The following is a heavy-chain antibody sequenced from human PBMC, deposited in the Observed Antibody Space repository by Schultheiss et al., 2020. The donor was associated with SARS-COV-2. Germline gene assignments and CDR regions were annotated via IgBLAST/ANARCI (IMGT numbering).Heavy chain of an antibody. Sequence: GESLKISCAASGFTFSSYWMSWVRQAPGKGLEWVANIKPHGSEKFYVDSVKGRFTISRDNAKNTLYLQMNSLRAEDTAVYYCARDDRITMVQGVIPFDYWGQGTLVTVSS. CDR1: GFTFSSYW. CDR2: IKPHGSEK. J-gene: IGHJ4*02. CDR3: ARDDRITMVQGVIPFDY. D-gene: IGHD3-10*01. V-gene: IGHV3-7*01.